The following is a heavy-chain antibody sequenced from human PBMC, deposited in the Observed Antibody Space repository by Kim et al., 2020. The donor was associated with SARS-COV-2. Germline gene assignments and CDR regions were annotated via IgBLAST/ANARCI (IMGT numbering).Heavy chain of an antibody. CDR1: GYTFISYG. D-gene: IGHD3-9*01. CDR3: ARVGTLTGKIWAYPEDYFDY. Sequence: ASVKVSCKASGYTFISYGISWLRQAPGQGLEWMGWISAYNGDTNYAQKFQGRVTMTTDTSTSTAYMELRSLRSDDTAVYFCARVGTLTGKIWAYPEDYFDYWGQGTLVTVSS. V-gene: IGHV1-18*01. J-gene: IGHJ4*02. CDR2: ISAYNGDT.